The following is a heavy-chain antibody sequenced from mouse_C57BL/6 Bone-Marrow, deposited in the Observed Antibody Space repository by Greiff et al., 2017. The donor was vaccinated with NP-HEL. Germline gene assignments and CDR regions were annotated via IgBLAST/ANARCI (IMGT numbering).Heavy chain of an antibody. CDR1: GFNIKDDY. J-gene: IGHJ3*01. V-gene: IGHV14-4*01. CDR3: ITPFAY. CDR2: IDPENGDT. Sequence: EVQRVESGAELVRPGASVKLSCTASGFNIKDDYMHWVKQRPEQGLEWIGWIDPENGDTEYASKFQGKATITADTSSNTAYLQLSSLTSEDTAVYYCITPFAYWGQGTLVTVSA.